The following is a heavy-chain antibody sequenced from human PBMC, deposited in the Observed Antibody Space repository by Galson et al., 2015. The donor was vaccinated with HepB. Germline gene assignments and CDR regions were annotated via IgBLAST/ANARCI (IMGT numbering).Heavy chain of an antibody. D-gene: IGHD6-19*01. J-gene: IGHJ4*02. CDR3: ARAPRATAVAGYYFDY. V-gene: IGHV4-59*01. Sequence: ETLSLTCTVSGGSISSYYWSWIRQPPGKGLEWIGYIYYSGSTNYNPSLKSRVTISVDTSKNQFSLKLSSVTAADTAVYYCARAPRATAVAGYYFDYWGQGTLVTVSS. CDR1: GGSISSYY. CDR2: IYYSGST.